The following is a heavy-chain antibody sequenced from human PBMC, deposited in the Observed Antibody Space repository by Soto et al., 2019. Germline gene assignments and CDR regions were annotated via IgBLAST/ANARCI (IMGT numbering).Heavy chain of an antibody. CDR3: ARLYCSAASCYSVGAFDI. D-gene: IGHD2-2*01. V-gene: IGHV3-33*01. J-gene: IGHJ3*02. CDR2: IWFDGSDK. CDR1: GFTFSTYG. Sequence: QVQLVESGGGVVQPGRSLRLSCAASGFTFSTYGMHWVRQAPGKGLEWVALIWFDGSDKYYTESVKGRFIISRDNSRSTVDLQMNSLRAEDTAVYYCARLYCSAASCYSVGAFDIRGQGTMVTVTS.